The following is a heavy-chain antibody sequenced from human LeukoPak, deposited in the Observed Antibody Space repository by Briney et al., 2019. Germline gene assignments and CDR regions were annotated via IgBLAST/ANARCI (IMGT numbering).Heavy chain of an antibody. CDR3: ARDAYDILTGCQDYYFDY. D-gene: IGHD3-9*01. Sequence: PGGSLRLSCAASGFTFSSYSMNWVRQAPGKGLEWVSSISSSSSYIYYADSVKGRFTISRDNAKNSLYLQMNSLRAEDTAVYYCARDAYDILTGCQDYYFDYWGQGTLVTVSS. CDR1: GFTFSSYS. V-gene: IGHV3-21*01. J-gene: IGHJ4*02. CDR2: ISSSSSYI.